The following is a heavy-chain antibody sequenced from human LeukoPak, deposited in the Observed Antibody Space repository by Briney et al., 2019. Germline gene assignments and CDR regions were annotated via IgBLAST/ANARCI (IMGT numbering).Heavy chain of an antibody. V-gene: IGHV3-30*02. CDR2: IRSAGNNK. Sequence: GGSLRLSCAASGFPFSSYGMHWVRQAPGKGRGWVTFIRSAGNNKYYAVSVKGRFTIPRDNSKNKMYLQVNSLRAEDTAVYYCAKGGDGYSLFDYWGQGTLVTVSS. J-gene: IGHJ4*02. CDR1: GFPFSSYG. D-gene: IGHD5-24*01. CDR3: AKGGDGYSLFDY.